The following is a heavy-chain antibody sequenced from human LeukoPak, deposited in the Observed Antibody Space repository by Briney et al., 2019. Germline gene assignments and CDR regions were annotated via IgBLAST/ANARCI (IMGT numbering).Heavy chain of an antibody. V-gene: IGHV4-59*12. CDR3: ARDLDDSSGYYPLGIAFDI. J-gene: IGHJ3*02. Sequence: SETLSLTCTVSGGSINSYYWSWIRQPPGKGLEWIGYIYYSGTTNYNPSLKSRVTISVDRSKNQFSLKLSSVTAADTAVYYCARDLDDSSGYYPLGIAFDIWGQGTMVTVSS. D-gene: IGHD3-22*01. CDR1: GGSINSYY. CDR2: IYYSGTT.